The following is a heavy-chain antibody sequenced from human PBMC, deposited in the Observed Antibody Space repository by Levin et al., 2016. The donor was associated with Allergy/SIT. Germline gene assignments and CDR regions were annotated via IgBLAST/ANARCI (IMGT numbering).Heavy chain of an antibody. D-gene: IGHD4-17*01. CDR3: GRDSGMTTVPS. V-gene: IGHV1-46*01. Sequence: WVRQAPGQGLEWMGIINPSGGSTSYAQKFQGRVTITADESTSTAYMELRSLRSGDTAVYYCGRDSGMTTVPSWGQGTLVTVSS. CDR2: INPSGGST. J-gene: IGHJ5*02.